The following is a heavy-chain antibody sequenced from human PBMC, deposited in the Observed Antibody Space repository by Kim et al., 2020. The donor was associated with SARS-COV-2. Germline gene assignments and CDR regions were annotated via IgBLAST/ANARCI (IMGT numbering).Heavy chain of an antibody. CDR3: ARAIATAYY. CDR1: GGSIKNYY. CDR2: IYYSGSPKNN. Sequence: SETLSLTCTVSGGSIKNYYWSWIRQPPGKGLEWIGFIYYSGSPKNNGSTQYNPSLKSRVTLSVDMSKNQFSLNLVSGTAADTAVYYCARAIATAYYCGQGSLVIVSS. D-gene: IGHD2-21*01. J-gene: IGHJ4*02. V-gene: IGHV4-4*09.